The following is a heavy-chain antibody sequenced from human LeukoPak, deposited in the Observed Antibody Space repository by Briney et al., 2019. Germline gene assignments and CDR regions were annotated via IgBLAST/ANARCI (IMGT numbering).Heavy chain of an antibody. V-gene: IGHV3-48*01. CDR1: GFTFSSYS. Sequence: PGGSLRLSCAVSGFTFSSYSMNWVRQAPGKGLEWVSYISSSSSIIYYADSVKGRFTISRDNAKNSLYLQMNSLRAEDTAVYYCARVSGYYDSSGYFRPYYYYCMDVWGKGTTVTVSS. CDR3: ARVSGYYDSSGYFRPYYYYCMDV. CDR2: ISSSSSII. D-gene: IGHD3-22*01. J-gene: IGHJ6*03.